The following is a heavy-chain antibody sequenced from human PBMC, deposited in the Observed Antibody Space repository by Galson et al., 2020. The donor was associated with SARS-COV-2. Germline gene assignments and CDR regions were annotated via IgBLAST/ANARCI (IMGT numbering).Heavy chain of an antibody. V-gene: IGHV3-64D*06. CDR2: VSSDGGTS. Sequence: GGSLRLSCSASGFTFSDYAMHWVRQAPGKGLQYVSAVSSDGGTSFYADSLNGRSAMSRDNSKNTFYLQMTGLRIEDTALYYCLAYSSTRRIYWGQGTLVTVSS. J-gene: IGHJ4*02. D-gene: IGHD6-19*01. CDR3: LAYSSTRRIY. CDR1: GFTFSDYA.